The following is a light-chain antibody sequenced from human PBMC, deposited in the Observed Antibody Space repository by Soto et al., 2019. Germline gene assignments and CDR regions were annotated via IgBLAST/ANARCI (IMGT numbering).Light chain of an antibody. CDR2: EGS. Sequence: QSVLTQPASVSGSPGQSITISCTGTSSDVGSYNLVSWYQQHPGKAPKLMIYEGSKRPSGVSNRFSGSKSGNTASLTISGLQAEDEADYYCCSYAGSSTTVVFGGGTKGTVL. CDR3: CSYAGSSTTVV. J-gene: IGLJ2*01. CDR1: SSDVGSYNL. V-gene: IGLV2-23*01.